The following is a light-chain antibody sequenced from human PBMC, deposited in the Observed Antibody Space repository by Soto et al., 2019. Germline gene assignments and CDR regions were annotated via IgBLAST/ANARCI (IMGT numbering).Light chain of an antibody. CDR1: QSVSTY. J-gene: IGKJ2*01. Sequence: EIVLTQSPATLSLSPGERATLSCRASQSVSTYLAWYQQKPGQAPRFLIYDASKRPTGIPARFSGSGSGTDFTLPISSLEPEASAVYYCQQRSIWYTFGQGSKLEIK. CDR2: DAS. CDR3: QQRSIWYT. V-gene: IGKV3-11*01.